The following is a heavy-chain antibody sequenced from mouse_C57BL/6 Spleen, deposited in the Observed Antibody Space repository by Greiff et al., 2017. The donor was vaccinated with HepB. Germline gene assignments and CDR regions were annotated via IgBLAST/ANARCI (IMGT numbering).Heavy chain of an antibody. CDR1: GYTFTSYW. CDR3: ASYDGYYGGFAY. J-gene: IGHJ3*01. Sequence: QVQLQQPGAELVKPGASVKVSCKASGYTFTSYWMHWVKQRPGQGLEWIGRIHPSDSDTNYNQKFKGKATLTVDKSYSTAYMQLSSLTSEDSAVYYCASYDGYYGGFAYWGQGTLVTVSA. D-gene: IGHD2-3*01. CDR2: IHPSDSDT. V-gene: IGHV1-74*01.